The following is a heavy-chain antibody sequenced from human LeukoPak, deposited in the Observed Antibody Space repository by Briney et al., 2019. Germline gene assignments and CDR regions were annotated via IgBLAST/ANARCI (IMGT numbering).Heavy chain of an antibody. D-gene: IGHD3-10*01. CDR3: ARDPDYYGSGFLLRPYGMDV. Sequence: SETLSLTCTVSGGSISSYYWSWIRQPPGKGLERIGYIYYSGSTYYNPSLKSRVTISVDTSKNQFSLKLSSVTAADTAVYYCARDPDYYGSGFLLRPYGMDVWGQGTTVTVSS. J-gene: IGHJ6*02. CDR2: IYYSGST. CDR1: GGSISSYY. V-gene: IGHV4-59*12.